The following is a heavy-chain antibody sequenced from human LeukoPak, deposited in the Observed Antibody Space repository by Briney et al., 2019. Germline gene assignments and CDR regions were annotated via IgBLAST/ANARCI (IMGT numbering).Heavy chain of an antibody. CDR2: ISYSGST. D-gene: IGHD2-15*01. CDR3: AREVKPAATVDY. V-gene: IGHV4-59*12. Sequence: SETLFLTCSVSGVSISSYYWSWIRQPPGKGLEWIGYISYSGSTNYNPSLKSRVTMSVDTSKNQFSLKLSSVTAADTAVYYCAREVKPAATVDYWGQGTLVTVSS. CDR1: GVSISSYY. J-gene: IGHJ4*02.